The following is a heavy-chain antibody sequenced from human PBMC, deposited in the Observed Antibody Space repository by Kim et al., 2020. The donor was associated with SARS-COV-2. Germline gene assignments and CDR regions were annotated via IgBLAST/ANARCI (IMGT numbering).Heavy chain of an antibody. CDR3: AREYSSGWYVVDS. D-gene: IGHD6-19*01. J-gene: IGHJ4*02. Sequence: ADSVTGRLTISRDKSKNTLYLQMNSLGAEDTAVYYCAREYSSGWYVVDSWGQGTLVTVSS. V-gene: IGHV3-33*01.